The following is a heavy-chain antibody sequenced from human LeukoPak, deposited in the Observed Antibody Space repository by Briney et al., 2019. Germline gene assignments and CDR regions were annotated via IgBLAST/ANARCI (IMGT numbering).Heavy chain of an antibody. J-gene: IGHJ5*02. D-gene: IGHD2-2*01. CDR2: INPNSGGT. V-gene: IGHV1-2*02. Sequence: ASVKVSCKASGYTFTGYYMHWVRQAPGQGLEWMGWINPNSGGTNYAQKFQGRVTMTRDTSMSTAYMELRRLRSDYPGVYFCAMDSSSTSHWLDPWGQGTLVTVSS. CDR3: AMDSSSTSHWLDP. CDR1: GYTFTGYY.